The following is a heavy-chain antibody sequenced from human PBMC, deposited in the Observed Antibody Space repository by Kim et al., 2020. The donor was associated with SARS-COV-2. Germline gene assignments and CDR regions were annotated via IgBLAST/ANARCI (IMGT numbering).Heavy chain of an antibody. CDR1: GASISTYY. CDR3: ARGYCTSTSCFAGDYCMDV. J-gene: IGHJ6*01. V-gene: IGHV4-59*01. CDR2: SSDSGST. Sequence: SETLSLTCTVSGASISTYYWAWIRQPPGKGLEWIGYSSDSGSTNYNPSLKSRVTISVDTSKNQFSLKVTSVTAADTAAYYCARGYCTSTSCFAGDYCMDV. D-gene: IGHD2-2*01.